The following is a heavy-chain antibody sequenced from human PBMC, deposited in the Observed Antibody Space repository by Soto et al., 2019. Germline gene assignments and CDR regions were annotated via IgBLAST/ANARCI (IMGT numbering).Heavy chain of an antibody. CDR3: ARFTAMVRGVIDNWFDP. Sequence: QVPLVQSGAEVKKPGSSVTVSCKASGGTFSSYAIHWVRQAPGQGLEWRGGIIPMYGPAKYAQRFQGRVTITADESTTTVYMELTSLTSQDTAVYYCARFTAMVRGVIDNWFDPWGHGTLVTVSS. V-gene: IGHV1-69*01. CDR2: IIPMYGPA. CDR1: GGTFSSYA. J-gene: IGHJ5*02. D-gene: IGHD3-10*01.